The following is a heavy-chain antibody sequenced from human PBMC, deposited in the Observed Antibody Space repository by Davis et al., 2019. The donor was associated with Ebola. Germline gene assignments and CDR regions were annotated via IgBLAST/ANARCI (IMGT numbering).Heavy chain of an antibody. CDR3: ARDYFLDFWSGYYTSYGMDV. J-gene: IGHJ6*02. V-gene: IGHV1-3*01. CDR1: GYTFTSYA. CDR2: INAGNGNT. Sequence: ASVKVSCKASGYTFTSYAMHWVRQAPGQRLEWMGWINAGNGNTKYSQKFQGRVTITRDTSASTAYMELSSLRSEDTAVYYCARDYFLDFWSGYYTSYGMDVWGQGTTVTVSS. D-gene: IGHD3-3*01.